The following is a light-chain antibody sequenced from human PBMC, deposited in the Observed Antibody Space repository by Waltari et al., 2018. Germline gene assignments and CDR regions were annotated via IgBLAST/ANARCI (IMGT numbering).Light chain of an antibody. CDR3: QHYSSSPFT. J-gene: IGKJ3*01. V-gene: IGKV3-20*01. CDR2: GAS. Sequence: EIVLTQSPGTLSLSPGERATLSCRASQSVSSNYLAWYQQKAGQAPRLLIYGASSRATGIPDRFSGSRSGTDFTLTISRLEPEDFAVYYCQHYSSSPFTFGPGTKVDIK. CDR1: QSVSSNY.